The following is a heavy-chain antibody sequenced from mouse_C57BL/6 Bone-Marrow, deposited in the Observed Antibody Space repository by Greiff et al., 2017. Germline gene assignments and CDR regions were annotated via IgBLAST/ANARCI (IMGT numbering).Heavy chain of an antibody. V-gene: IGHV1-81*01. Sequence: QVQLQQSGAELARPGASVKLSCKASGYTFTSYGISWVKQRTGQGLEWIGEIYPRSGNTYYNEKFKGKATLTADKSSSTAYMELRSLTSEDSAVYFCARSPFYYGSPYFDVWGTGTTVTVSS. CDR3: ARSPFYYGSPYFDV. D-gene: IGHD1-1*01. CDR1: GYTFTSYG. CDR2: IYPRSGNT. J-gene: IGHJ1*03.